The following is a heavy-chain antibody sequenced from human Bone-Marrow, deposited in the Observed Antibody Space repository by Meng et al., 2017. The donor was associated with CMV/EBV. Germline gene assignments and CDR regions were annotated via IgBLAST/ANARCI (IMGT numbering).Heavy chain of an antibody. Sequence: GGSLRLSCAASGFTFSSYSMNWVRQAPGKGLEWVSYISSSGSTIYYADSVKGRFTISRDNSKNTLYLQMNSLRAEDTAVYYCAKDRLYSSSSDYWGQGTLVTVSS. CDR2: ISSSGSTI. J-gene: IGHJ4*02. CDR3: AKDRLYSSSSDY. V-gene: IGHV3-48*01. D-gene: IGHD6-6*01. CDR1: GFTFSSYS.